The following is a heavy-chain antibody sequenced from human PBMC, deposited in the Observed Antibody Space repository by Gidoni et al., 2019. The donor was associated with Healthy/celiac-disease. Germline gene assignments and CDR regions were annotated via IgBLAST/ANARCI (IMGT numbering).Heavy chain of an antibody. CDR1: GCTLSSYG. CDR2: IWYDGSNK. J-gene: IGHJ4*02. V-gene: IGHV3-33*01. D-gene: IGHD3-22*01. Sequence: QVQLVESGGGVVQPGRSLSLSCAASGCTLSSYGMHWVRQAPGQGLERMAVIWYDGSNKYYADSVKGRFTISRDNSKNTLYLQMNSLRAEDTAVYYCARGGDSSGYYSQADYWGQGTLVTVSS. CDR3: ARGGDSSGYYSQADY.